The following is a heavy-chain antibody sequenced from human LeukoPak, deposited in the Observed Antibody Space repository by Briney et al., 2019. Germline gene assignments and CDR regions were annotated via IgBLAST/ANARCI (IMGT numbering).Heavy chain of an antibody. Sequence: GGSLRLSCAASGFSFGSYAMSWVRQAPGKGLEWVSAISGRGGSTYYANSVKGRFTISRDNSKNTLYLQMNSLRAEDTAVYYCAKDRGSGWPQFDYWGQGTLVTVSS. J-gene: IGHJ4*02. D-gene: IGHD6-19*01. CDR2: ISGRGGST. CDR3: AKDRGSGWPQFDY. V-gene: IGHV3-23*01. CDR1: GFSFGSYA.